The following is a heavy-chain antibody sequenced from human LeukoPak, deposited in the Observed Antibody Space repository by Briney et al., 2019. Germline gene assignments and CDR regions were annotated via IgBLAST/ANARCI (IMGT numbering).Heavy chain of an antibody. Sequence: ASVKVSCKVSGYAFTDYYMHWVQQAPGKGLEWMGLVDPEDGETIYAEKFQGRVIITADTSTDTAYMELSSLRSEDPAVYYCATSSIGSGDPWGQGTLVTVSS. V-gene: IGHV1-69-2*01. J-gene: IGHJ5*02. CDR2: VDPEDGET. CDR3: ATSSIGSGDP. D-gene: IGHD2-2*01. CDR1: GYAFTDYY.